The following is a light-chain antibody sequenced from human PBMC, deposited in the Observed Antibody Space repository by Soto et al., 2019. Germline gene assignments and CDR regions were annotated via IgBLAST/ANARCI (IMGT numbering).Light chain of an antibody. Sequence: DIVMTQSPDSLAVSLGERTTINCKSSQSVLYSSNNKNYLAWYQQKPGQPPKLLIYWASTRESGVPDRFSGSVSGTDFTLTIISLQAEDVAVYYCQQYYTTPSYTFGQGPKLEIK. CDR2: WAS. CDR1: QSVLYSSNNKNY. CDR3: QQYYTTPSYT. J-gene: IGKJ2*01. V-gene: IGKV4-1*01.